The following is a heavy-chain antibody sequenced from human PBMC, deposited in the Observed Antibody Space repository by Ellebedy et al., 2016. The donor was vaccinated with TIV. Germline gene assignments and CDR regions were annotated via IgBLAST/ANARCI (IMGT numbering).Heavy chain of an antibody. CDR1: GFTFSGYW. Sequence: PGGSLRLSCAASGFTFSGYWMTWVRQAPGKGLEWVASIKQDASEKYYVDSVKGRFTISRDIAKNSLYLQMNSLRAEDTAVYYCARLRGADYYYGMDVWGQGTTVTVSS. J-gene: IGHJ6*02. CDR2: IKQDASEK. V-gene: IGHV3-7*03. CDR3: ARLRGADYYYGMDV. D-gene: IGHD1-26*01.